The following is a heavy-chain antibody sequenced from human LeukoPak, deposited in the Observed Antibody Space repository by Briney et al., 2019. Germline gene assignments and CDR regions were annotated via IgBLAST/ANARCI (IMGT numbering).Heavy chain of an antibody. CDR1: GGTFISYT. V-gene: IGHV1-2*02. D-gene: IGHD2/OR15-2a*01. CDR3: GRVYVDRKNNDF. Sequence: SVKVSCKAFGGTFISYTISWVRQAPGKGLEWMGWINPNSGGTNYAQQFYGRVTMTRETSISTAYMELSRLRSDDTAVYYCGRVYVDRKNNDFWGQGTLATVSS. CDR2: INPNSGGT. J-gene: IGHJ4*02.